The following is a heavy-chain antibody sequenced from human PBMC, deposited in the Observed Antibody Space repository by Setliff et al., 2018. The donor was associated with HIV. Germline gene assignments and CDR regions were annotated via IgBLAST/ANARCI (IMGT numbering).Heavy chain of an antibody. D-gene: IGHD3-22*01. J-gene: IGHJ4*02. CDR3: ATFDYYDSSGFYYGGGH. CDR1: GGSFSGYY. CDR2: ITHSGSA. Sequence: SETLSLTCAVYGGSFSGYYCWSWIRQSPGERLEWIGDITHSGSAEYSPSFRSRVTISADTSKNQFSLKLNSVTAADTAVYYCATFDYYDSSGFYYGGGHWGQGTLVTSPQ. V-gene: IGHV4-34*01.